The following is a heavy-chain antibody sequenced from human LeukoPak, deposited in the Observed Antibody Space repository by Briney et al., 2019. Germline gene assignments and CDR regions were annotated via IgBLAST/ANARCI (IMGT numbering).Heavy chain of an antibody. CDR1: GFTVSSNY. V-gene: IGHV3-53*01. Sequence: PGGSLRLSSAASGFTVSSNYMSWIRQAPGKGLEWVSVIYSGGGTYYADSVKGRFTISRDKSKNTLFLQMNSLRAEDTAVYYCATEGDSSGYYDYWGQGTLVTVSS. CDR3: ATEGDSSGYYDY. D-gene: IGHD3-22*01. CDR2: IYSGGGT. J-gene: IGHJ4*02.